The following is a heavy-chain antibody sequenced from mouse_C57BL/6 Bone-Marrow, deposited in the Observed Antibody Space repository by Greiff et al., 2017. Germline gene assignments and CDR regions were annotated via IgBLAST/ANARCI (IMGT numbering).Heavy chain of an antibody. Sequence: QVQLQQSGAELVKPGASVKMSCKASGYTFTTYPIEWMKQNHGQSLEWIGNFHPYNDDTKYNEKFKGKATLTVEKSSSTVYLQLSRVTSDDSAVYYCARGYYSRRSYWDFDVWGTGTTVTVSS. CDR1: GYTFTTYP. CDR2: FHPYNDDT. J-gene: IGHJ1*03. D-gene: IGHD1-1*01. V-gene: IGHV1-47*01. CDR3: ARGYYSRRSYWDFDV.